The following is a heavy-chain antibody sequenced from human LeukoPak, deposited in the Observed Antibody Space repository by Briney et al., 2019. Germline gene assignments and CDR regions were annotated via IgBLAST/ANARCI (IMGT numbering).Heavy chain of an antibody. V-gene: IGHV3-21*01. Sequence: GGSLRLSCAASGFTFSSYSMNWVRQAPGKGLEWVSSISSSSSYIYYADSVKGRFTISRDNAKNSLYLQMNSLRAEDTAVYYCARFHPITLDAFDIWGQGTMVTVSS. CDR1: GFTFSSYS. CDR3: ARFHPITLDAFDI. D-gene: IGHD1-14*01. J-gene: IGHJ3*02. CDR2: ISSSSSYI.